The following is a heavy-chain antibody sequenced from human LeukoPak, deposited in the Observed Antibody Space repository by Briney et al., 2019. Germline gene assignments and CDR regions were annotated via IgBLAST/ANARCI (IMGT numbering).Heavy chain of an antibody. D-gene: IGHD3-9*01. CDR3: ARGGDILTGPFGY. CDR1: GGTFSSYT. V-gene: IGHV1-2*02. J-gene: IGHJ4*02. Sequence: GASVKVSCKASGGTFSSYTISWVRQAPGQGLEWMGWINPNSGGTNYAQKFQGRVTMTRDTSISTAYMELSRLRSDDTAVYYCARGGDILTGPFGYWGQGTLVTVSS. CDR2: INPNSGGT.